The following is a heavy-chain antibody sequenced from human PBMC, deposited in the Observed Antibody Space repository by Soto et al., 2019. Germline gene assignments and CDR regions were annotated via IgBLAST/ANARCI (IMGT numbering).Heavy chain of an antibody. J-gene: IGHJ4*02. Sequence: QVQLVESGGGVVQPGRSLRLSCAASGFTFSSYGMHWVRQAPGKGLEWVAVISYDGSNKYYSDSVKGRFTISRDNSKNALYLQMDSLRAEDTAVYYCAKGVDSGSWPFDYWGQGTLVTVSS. D-gene: IGHD6-13*01. CDR2: ISYDGSNK. V-gene: IGHV3-30*18. CDR3: AKGVDSGSWPFDY. CDR1: GFTFSSYG.